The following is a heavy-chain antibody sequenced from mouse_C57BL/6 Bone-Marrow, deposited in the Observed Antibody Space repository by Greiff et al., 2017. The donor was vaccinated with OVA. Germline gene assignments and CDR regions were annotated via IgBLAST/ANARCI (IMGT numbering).Heavy chain of an antibody. Sequence: EVQRVESGGGLVQPKGSLKLSCAASGFSFNTYAMNWVRQAPGKGLEWVARIRSKSNNYATYYADSVKDRFTISRDESQSMLYLQMNNLKTEDTAMYYCVREGDVAYWGQGTLVTVSA. CDR2: IRSKSNNYAT. D-gene: IGHD3-3*01. V-gene: IGHV10-1*01. J-gene: IGHJ3*01. CDR3: VREGDVAY. CDR1: GFSFNTYA.